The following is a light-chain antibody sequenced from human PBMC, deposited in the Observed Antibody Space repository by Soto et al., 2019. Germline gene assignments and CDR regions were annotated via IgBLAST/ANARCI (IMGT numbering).Light chain of an antibody. CDR3: HQSYDIPT. CDR2: AAS. CDR1: QDINSY. V-gene: IGKV1-39*01. Sequence: IHRTHSPSSLSASVLYRVTITCRARQDINSYLNWYQQKPGKAPKLLIYAASSLQSGVPSRFSGSGSGTDFTLTVSSLQPEDFATYYCHQSYDIPTFGQGTRLEIK. J-gene: IGKJ5*01.